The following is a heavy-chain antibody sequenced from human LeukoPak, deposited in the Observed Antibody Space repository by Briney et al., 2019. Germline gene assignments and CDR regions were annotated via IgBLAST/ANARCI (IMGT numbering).Heavy chain of an antibody. CDR2: ISYDGSNK. V-gene: IGHV3-30-3*01. D-gene: IGHD1-1*01. CDR3: ARARISWYDVGY. J-gene: IGHJ4*02. CDR1: GFTFSSYA. Sequence: PGGSLRLSCAASGFTFSSYAMHWVRQAPGKGLERVAVISYDGSNKYYADSVKGRFTISRDNSKNTLYLQMNSLRAEDTAVYYCARARISWYDVGYWGQGTLVTVSS.